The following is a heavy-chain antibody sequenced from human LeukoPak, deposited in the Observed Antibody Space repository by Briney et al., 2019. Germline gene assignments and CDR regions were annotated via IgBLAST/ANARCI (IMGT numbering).Heavy chain of an antibody. J-gene: IGHJ6*03. D-gene: IGHD4-11*01. V-gene: IGHV1-2*02. CDR3: ARVASIYSNYDYYYYMDV. CDR1: GYTFTGYY. Sequence: ASVKVSCKASGYTFTGYYMHWVRQAPGQGLEWMGWIHPNSGGTNYAQKFQGRVTMTRDTSISTAYMELSRLRSDDTAVYYCARVASIYSNYDYYYYMDVWGQGTTVTVSS. CDR2: IHPNSGGT.